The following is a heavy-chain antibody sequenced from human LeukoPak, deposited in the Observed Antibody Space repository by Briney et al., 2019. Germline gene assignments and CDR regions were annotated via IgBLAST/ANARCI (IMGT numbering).Heavy chain of an antibody. CDR3: AGYNCSSTRCYTGGLDY. V-gene: IGHV3-23*03. CDR1: GFIFSNYG. D-gene: IGHD2-2*02. CDR2: INTDGSTI. Sequence: GGSLRLSCAASGFIFSNYGMSWVRQAPGKGLEWVSRINTDGSTINYADSVKGRFTVSRDSSKNTLYLQMNSLRAEDTAVYFCAGYNCSSTRCYTGGLDYWGQGTLVTVSS. J-gene: IGHJ4*02.